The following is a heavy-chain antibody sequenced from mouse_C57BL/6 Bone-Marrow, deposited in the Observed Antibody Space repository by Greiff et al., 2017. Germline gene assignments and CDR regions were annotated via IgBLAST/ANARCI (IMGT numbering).Heavy chain of an antibody. V-gene: IGHV1-82*01. J-gene: IGHJ3*01. Sequence: VQLQQSGPELVKPGASVKISCKASGYAFSSSWMNWVKQRPGKGLEWIGRIYPGDGDTNYNGKFKGKATLTADKSSSTAYMHLSSLTSEDSAVYFCAREGGNYFWFAYWGQGTLVTVSA. CDR1: GYAFSSSW. D-gene: IGHD2-1*01. CDR3: AREGGNYFWFAY. CDR2: IYPGDGDT.